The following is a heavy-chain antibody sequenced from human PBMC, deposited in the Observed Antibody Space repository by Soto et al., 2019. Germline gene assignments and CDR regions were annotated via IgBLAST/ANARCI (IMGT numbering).Heavy chain of an antibody. V-gene: IGHV3-66*01. CDR2: IYSGGST. J-gene: IGHJ6*03. Sequence: GGSLRLSCAASGFTVSSNYMSWVRQAPGKGLEWVSVIYSGGSTYYADSVKGRLTISRDNSKNTLYLQMNSLRAEDTAVYYCARGGDIAARFYYYYYMDVWGKGTTVTVSS. D-gene: IGHD6-6*01. CDR3: ARGGDIAARFYYYYYMDV. CDR1: GFTVSSNY.